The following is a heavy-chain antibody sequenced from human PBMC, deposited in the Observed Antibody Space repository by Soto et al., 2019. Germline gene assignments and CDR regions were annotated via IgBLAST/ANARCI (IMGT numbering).Heavy chain of an antibody. D-gene: IGHD2-15*01. Sequence: SQTLSLTCAISGDSVSSNSAAWNWIRQSPSRGLEWPGRTYYRSKWYNDYAVSVKSRITINPDTSKNQFSVQLNSVTPEDTAVYYCASAASRDPRGNGMDVWGQGTTDTAP. CDR1: GDSVSSNSAA. V-gene: IGHV6-1*01. J-gene: IGHJ6*02. CDR2: TYYRSKWYN. CDR3: ASAASRDPRGNGMDV.